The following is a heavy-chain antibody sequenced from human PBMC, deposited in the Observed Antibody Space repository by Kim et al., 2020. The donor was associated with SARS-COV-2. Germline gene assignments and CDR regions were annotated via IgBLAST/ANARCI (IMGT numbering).Heavy chain of an antibody. J-gene: IGHJ6*02. CDR3: VRYYDILTGYHYYGMDV. D-gene: IGHD3-9*01. Sequence: GGSLRLSCSASGFTFSSYAMHWVRQAPGKRLEYVSAISSNGGSTYYADSVKGRFTISRDNSKNTLYLQMSSLRAEDTAVYYCVRYYDILTGYHYYGMDVWGQGTTVTVSS. CDR2: ISSNGGST. V-gene: IGHV3-64D*09. CDR1: GFTFSSYA.